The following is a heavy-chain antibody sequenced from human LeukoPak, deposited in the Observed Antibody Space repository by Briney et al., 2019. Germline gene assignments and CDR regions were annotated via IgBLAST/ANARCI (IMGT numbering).Heavy chain of an antibody. CDR2: IWYDGSNK. J-gene: IGHJ3*02. CDR1: GFTFSSYG. V-gene: IGHV3-33*06. CDR3: AKGYYDFWSGYYHDAFDI. Sequence: GRSLRLSCAASGFTFSSYGMHWVRQAPGKGLEWVAVIWYDGSNKYYADSVKGRFTISRDNSTNTLYLQMNSLRAEDTAVYYCAKGYYDFWSGYYHDAFDIWGQGTMVTVSS. D-gene: IGHD3-3*01.